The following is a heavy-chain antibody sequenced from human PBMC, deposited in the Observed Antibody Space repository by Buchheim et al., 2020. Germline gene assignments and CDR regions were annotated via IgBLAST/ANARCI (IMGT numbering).Heavy chain of an antibody. CDR1: GFTFSSYG. CDR2: ISSDGSNK. Sequence: QVQLVQSGGGVVQPGRSLRLSCAASGFTFSSYGMHWVRQAPGKGLEWVAVISSDGSNKYYADSVKGRFTISRDTSKNTLYLQMNSLRAEDTAVYYCAKEVVGDTRGWKWFYYGMDVWGQGT. CDR3: AKEVVGDTRGWKWFYYGMDV. V-gene: IGHV3-30*18. J-gene: IGHJ6*02. D-gene: IGHD1-26*01.